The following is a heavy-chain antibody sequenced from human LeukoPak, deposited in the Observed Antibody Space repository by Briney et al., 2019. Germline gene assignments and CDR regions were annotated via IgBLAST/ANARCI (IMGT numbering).Heavy chain of an antibody. CDR2: IYSGGDK. J-gene: IGHJ4*02. V-gene: IGHV3-53*01. Sequence: PGGSLRLSCAASGFSVSNNYMSWVRQAPGKGLEWVSLIYSGGDKRYAASVKGRFTISRDNPKNTLYLQMDSLRVEDTAVYYCGGYSSLDHWGQGTLVTVSS. CDR3: GGYSSLDH. CDR1: GFSVSNNY. D-gene: IGHD3-22*01.